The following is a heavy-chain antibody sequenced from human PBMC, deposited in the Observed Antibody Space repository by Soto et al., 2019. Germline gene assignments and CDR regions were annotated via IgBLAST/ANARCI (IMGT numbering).Heavy chain of an antibody. D-gene: IGHD1-26*01. CDR1: GFTFISYG. J-gene: IGHJ4*02. Sequence: PGWSLRLSCACSGFTFISYGIHWVRQAPGKGLEWVALISYDGGNEKYTESVKDRFTISRDDSHNVAYLQMSSLRTEDTAMYYCAKDRYSGTYPTDFDYWGQGSLVTVSS. V-gene: IGHV3-30*18. CDR3: AKDRYSGTYPTDFDY. CDR2: ISYDGGNE.